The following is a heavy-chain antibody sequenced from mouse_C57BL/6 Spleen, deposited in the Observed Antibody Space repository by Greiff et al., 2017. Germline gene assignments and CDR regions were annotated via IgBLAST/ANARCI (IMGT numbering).Heavy chain of an antibody. CDR3: ARTDGYYEAWFAY. V-gene: IGHV1-53*01. CDR2: INPSNGGT. D-gene: IGHD2-3*01. CDR1: GYTFPSYW. Sequence: QVQLQQPGTELVKPGASVKLSCKASGYTFPSYWMHWVKQRPGQGLAWIGTINPSNGGTNYNEPFKSKATLTVAKSSSTAYMQLSSLPSEDSAVYYCARTDGYYEAWFAYWGQGTLVTVSA. J-gene: IGHJ3*01.